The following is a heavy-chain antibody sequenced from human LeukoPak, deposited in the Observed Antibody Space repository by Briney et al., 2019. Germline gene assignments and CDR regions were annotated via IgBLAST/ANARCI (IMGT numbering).Heavy chain of an antibody. D-gene: IGHD4-23*01. J-gene: IGHJ5*02. V-gene: IGHV3-7*01. CDR2: IKQDGSEK. CDR1: GFTFSDYY. Sequence: GGSLRLSCAASGFTFSDYYMSWIRQAPGKGLEWVANIKQDGSEKYYVDSVKGRFAISRDNAKNSLFLQMNALSVEDTAVYYCAKDSLLTVVSPVAASWGQGIQVTVSS. CDR3: AKDSLLTVVSPVAAS.